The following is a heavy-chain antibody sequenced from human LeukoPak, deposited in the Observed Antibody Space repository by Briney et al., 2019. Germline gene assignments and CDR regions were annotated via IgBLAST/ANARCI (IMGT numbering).Heavy chain of an antibody. J-gene: IGHJ4*02. D-gene: IGHD3-16*01. V-gene: IGHV1-3*01. CDR3: ASGGTFYDC. CDR2: INVGSGIT. Sequence: ASVKVSCTASGYTSTNFAIHWVRQAPGQRPEWMEWINVGSGITKYSQNFQGRVTITRDTSATTSYMELSSLRSEDAAVYYCASGGTFYDCWGQGTLVTVSS. CDR1: GYTSTNFA.